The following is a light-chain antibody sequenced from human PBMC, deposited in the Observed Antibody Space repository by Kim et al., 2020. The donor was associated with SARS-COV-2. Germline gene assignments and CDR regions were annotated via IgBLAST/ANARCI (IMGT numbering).Light chain of an antibody. CDR3: CSYAGSYTLGV. CDR1: SSDVGGYNY. J-gene: IGLJ3*02. V-gene: IGLV2-11*01. CDR2: DVS. Sequence: HSFTISCTGTSSDVGGYNYISWYQHHPGKAPKLMIYDVSKRPSGVPDRFSGSKSGNTASLTISGLQAEDEADYYCCSYAGSYTLGVFGGGTQLTVL.